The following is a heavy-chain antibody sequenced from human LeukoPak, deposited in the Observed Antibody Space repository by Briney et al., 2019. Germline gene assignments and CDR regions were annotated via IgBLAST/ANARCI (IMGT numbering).Heavy chain of an antibody. Sequence: GGSLRLSCAASGFTFSSYSMNWVRQAPGKGLEWVSVVYASGTTYYADSVKGRFTISRDNSKNTLYLQMNSLRAEDTAVYYCARDRGYGDSDYWGQGTLVTVSS. CDR3: ARDRGYGDSDY. V-gene: IGHV3-53*01. CDR1: GFTFSSYS. D-gene: IGHD2-21*02. CDR2: VYASGTT. J-gene: IGHJ4*02.